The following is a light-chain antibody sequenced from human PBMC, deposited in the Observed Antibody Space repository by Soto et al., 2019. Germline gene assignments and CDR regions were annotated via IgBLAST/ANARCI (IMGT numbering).Light chain of an antibody. V-gene: IGKV1-39*01. CDR2: AAS. CDR1: QSISNY. Sequence: DIQMTPSPSSLSASVGDRVTITCRASQSISNYLNWYQQKPGKAPKLLIYAASSMQSGVPSRFSGSGSETYFTLTISSLQPDDSATYYCQQSFSPLWTFGQGTKVEV. J-gene: IGKJ1*01. CDR3: QQSFSPLWT.